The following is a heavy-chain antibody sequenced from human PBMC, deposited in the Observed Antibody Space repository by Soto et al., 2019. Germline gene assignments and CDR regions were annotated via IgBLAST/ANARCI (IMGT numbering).Heavy chain of an antibody. CDR3: ARVRDGYEPYYFDY. V-gene: IGHV3-7*03. CDR1: GFTFSSYW. D-gene: IGHD5-12*01. J-gene: IGHJ4*02. Sequence: GGSLRLSCAASGFTFSSYWMSWVRQAPGKGLEWVANIKQDGSEKYYVDSVKGRFTISRDNAKNSLYLQMNSLRAEDTAVYYCARVRDGYEPYYFDYWGQGTLVTAPQ. CDR2: IKQDGSEK.